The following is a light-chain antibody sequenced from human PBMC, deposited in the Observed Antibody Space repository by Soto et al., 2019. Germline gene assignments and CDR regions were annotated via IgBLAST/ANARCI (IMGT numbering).Light chain of an antibody. Sequence: EIVLTQSPGTLYLSPGERATLSCRASQSVSSSYLAWYQQKPGQAPRLLIYGASSRATGIPDRFSGSGSGTDFTLTISRLEPEDFPVYYCQQYGSSPPWTFGQGTKVDIK. J-gene: IGKJ1*01. V-gene: IGKV3-20*01. CDR2: GAS. CDR3: QQYGSSPPWT. CDR1: QSVSSSY.